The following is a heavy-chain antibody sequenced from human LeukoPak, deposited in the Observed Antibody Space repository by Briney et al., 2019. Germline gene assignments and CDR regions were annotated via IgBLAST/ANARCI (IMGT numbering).Heavy chain of an antibody. CDR1: GFRFSSFG. CDR2: VRYDGSRK. J-gene: IGHJ4*02. CDR3: AKDYGDFGDSSSYLDH. Sequence: GESLRLSFAASGFRFSSFGMHWVRQAPGKGLEWATSVRYDGSRKHYTDSVKGRFTISRDNSKNTLYLQMNSLRDEDTAVYYCAKDYGDFGDSSSYLDHWGQGTLVTVSS. D-gene: IGHD4-17*01. V-gene: IGHV3-30*02.